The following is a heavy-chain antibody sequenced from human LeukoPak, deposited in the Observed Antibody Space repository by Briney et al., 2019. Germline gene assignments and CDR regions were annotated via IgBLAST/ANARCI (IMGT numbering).Heavy chain of an antibody. V-gene: IGHV4-59*13. CDR2: IYYSGST. CDR3: ARLYYGDDY. J-gene: IGHJ4*02. D-gene: IGHD3-22*01. Sequence: SETLSLTCTVSGGSISSYYWSWIRQPPGKGLEWTGYIYYSGSTNYNPSLKSRVTISVDTSKNQSSLKLSSVTAADTAVYYCARLYYGDDYWGQGTLVTVSS. CDR1: GGSISSYY.